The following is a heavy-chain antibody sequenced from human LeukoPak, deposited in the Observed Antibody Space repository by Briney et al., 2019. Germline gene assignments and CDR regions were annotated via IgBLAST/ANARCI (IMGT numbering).Heavy chain of an antibody. CDR1: GYIFTNYW. CDR3: ARCTSSWYCDY. Sequence: GESLKISCKKSGYIFTNYWIGWVRQMPGKGLEWMGIIYPGDSDTRYSPSFQGQVTISADKSISTAYLQWSSLKASDTAMYYCARCTSSWYCDYWGQGTLVTVSS. D-gene: IGHD6-13*01. J-gene: IGHJ4*02. CDR2: IYPGDSDT. V-gene: IGHV5-51*01.